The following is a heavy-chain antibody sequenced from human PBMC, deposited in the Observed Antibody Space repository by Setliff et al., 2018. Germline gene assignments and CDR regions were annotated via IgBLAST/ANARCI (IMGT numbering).Heavy chain of an antibody. CDR2: INPNTGGT. D-gene: IGHD2-2*02. Sequence: GASVKVSCKASGYTFTGYHIHWVRQAPGQGLEWMGWINPNTGGTNYAQKFQGRVTLTRDTSIRTSYMELNSLTSDDTAVYYCARLAAIPEPGIGILAWGQGTLVPVSS. CDR3: ARLAAIPEPGIGILA. V-gene: IGHV1-2*02. CDR1: GYTFTGYH. J-gene: IGHJ4*02.